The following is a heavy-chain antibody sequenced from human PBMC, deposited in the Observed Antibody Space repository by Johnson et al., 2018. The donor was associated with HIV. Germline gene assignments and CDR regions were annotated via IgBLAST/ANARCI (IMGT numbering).Heavy chain of an antibody. CDR2: ISSSGSTI. V-gene: IGHV3-48*04. Sequence: VQLVESGGGLVQPGGSLRLSCAASGFTFSSYAMSWVRQAPGKGLEWVSYISSSGSTIYYADSVKGRFTISRDNAKNTLYLQLNSLRAEDTAVYYCARYSITIFGVVISDAFDILGQGTMVTVSS. CDR1: GFTFSSYA. D-gene: IGHD3-3*01. CDR3: ARYSITIFGVVISDAFDI. J-gene: IGHJ3*02.